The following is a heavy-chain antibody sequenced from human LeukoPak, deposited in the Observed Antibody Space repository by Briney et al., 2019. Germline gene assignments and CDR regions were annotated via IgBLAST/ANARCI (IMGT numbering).Heavy chain of an antibody. D-gene: IGHD2-2*03. V-gene: IGHV3-48*03. CDR3: ARSGYCFDY. CDR2: ISTGGRTI. J-gene: IGHJ4*02. Sequence: GGSLRLSCAASGFTFSSYEMNWVRQAPGKGLEWISYISTGGRTIYYADSVRGRFTISRNNAKNSLYLQMNSLRAEDTAVYFCARSGYCFDYWGQGTLVTVSS. CDR1: GFTFSSYE.